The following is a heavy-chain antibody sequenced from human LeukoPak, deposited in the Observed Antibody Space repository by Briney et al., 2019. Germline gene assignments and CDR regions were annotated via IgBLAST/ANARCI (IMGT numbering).Heavy chain of an antibody. CDR3: ARHKDRSYGSGVDWFDP. Sequence: TSETLSLTCTVSGGSISTYYWSWFRQPPGKGLEWIAYIYYSGTTNYSPSLKSRVTISVDTSKNQFSLKLTSVTAADTAVYYCARHKDRSYGSGVDWFDPWGQGTLVTVSS. V-gene: IGHV4-59*08. CDR1: GGSISTYY. J-gene: IGHJ5*02. CDR2: IYYSGTT. D-gene: IGHD3-10*01.